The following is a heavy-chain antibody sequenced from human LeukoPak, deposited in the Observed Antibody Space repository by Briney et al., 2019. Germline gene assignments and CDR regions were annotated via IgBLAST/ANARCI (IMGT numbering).Heavy chain of an antibody. J-gene: IGHJ6*02. CDR1: GYTFTGYY. D-gene: IGHD3-10*01. CDR3: ARDVTPYGSGSSYYYGMDV. CDR2: INPSGGST. V-gene: IGHV1-46*01. Sequence: ASVKVSCKASGYTFTGYYMHWVRQAPGQGLEWMGIINPSGGSTSYAQKFQGRVTMTRDTSTSTVYMELSSLRSEDTAVYYCARDVTPYGSGSSYYYGMDVWGQGTTVTVSS.